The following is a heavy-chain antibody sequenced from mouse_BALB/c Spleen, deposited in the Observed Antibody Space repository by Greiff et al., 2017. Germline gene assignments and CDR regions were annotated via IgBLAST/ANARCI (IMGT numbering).Heavy chain of an antibody. D-gene: IGHD2-4*01. J-gene: IGHJ4*01. CDR1: GYTFTSYY. CDR2: INPSNGGT. CDR3: ARNDYDYAMDY. V-gene: IGHV1S81*02. Sequence: VQLQQPGAELVKPGASVKLSCKASGYTFTSYYMYWVKQRPGQGLEWIGEINPSNGGTNFNEKFKSKATLTVDKSSSTAYMQLSSLTSEDSAVYYCARNDYDYAMDYWGQGTSVTVSS.